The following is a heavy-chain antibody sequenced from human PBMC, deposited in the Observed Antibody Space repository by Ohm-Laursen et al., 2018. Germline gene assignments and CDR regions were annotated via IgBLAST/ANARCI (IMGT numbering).Heavy chain of an antibody. V-gene: IGHV3-21*01. CDR2: IVVNSDVT. J-gene: IGHJ3*02. CDR3: ASGPYYYDSSGYYPDAFDI. CDR1: GVTLSRHS. Sequence: SLRLSCAASGVTLSRHSMNWARQAPGKGLEWVSSIVVNSDVTYYGDSVKGRFTIARDDAQNSLHLQMNSLRAEDTAVYYCASGPYYYDSSGYYPDAFDIWGQGTMVTVSS. D-gene: IGHD3-22*01.